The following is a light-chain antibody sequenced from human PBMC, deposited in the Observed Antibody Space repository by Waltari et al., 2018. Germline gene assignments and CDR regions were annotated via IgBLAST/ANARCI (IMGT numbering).Light chain of an antibody. CDR3: CSYAGSYTHVV. V-gene: IGLV2-11*01. Sequence: QSALTQPRSVSGSPGQSVTISCTGTSSAVGGYDYVSWYQHPPGKAPKLMICDVTKRPSGVPDRCSGSKSGNTASLTISGLQAEDEADYYCCSYAGSYTHVVFGGGTKLTVL. CDR2: DVT. J-gene: IGLJ2*01. CDR1: SSAVGGYDY.